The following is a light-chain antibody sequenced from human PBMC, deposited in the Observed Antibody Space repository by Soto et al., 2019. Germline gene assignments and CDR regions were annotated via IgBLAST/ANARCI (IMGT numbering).Light chain of an antibody. CDR2: DAS. CDR3: QQCTTPFT. Sequence: DIPMTQSPSTLSASVGDRVAITCRASQNIGSRLDWYQQKPAEAPKLLIYDASSLGSGVPLRFGGSCSGTDSTIIISILQPDDVTTYYCQQCTTPFTFGGGTKVEIK. J-gene: IGKJ4*01. V-gene: IGKV1-5*01. CDR1: QNIGSR.